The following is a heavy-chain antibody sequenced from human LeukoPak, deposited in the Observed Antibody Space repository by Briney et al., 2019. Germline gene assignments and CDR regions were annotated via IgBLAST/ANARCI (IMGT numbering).Heavy chain of an antibody. Sequence: GGSLRLSCAASGFTFSTYWMSWVRQAPGKGLEWVSAISGSGGSTYYADSVKGRFTTSRDNSKNTLYLQMNSLRAEDTAVYYCGCVVVPAAMINYWGQGTLVTVSS. CDR2: ISGSGGST. CDR3: GCVVVPAAMINY. CDR1: GFTFSTYW. J-gene: IGHJ4*02. V-gene: IGHV3-23*01. D-gene: IGHD2-2*01.